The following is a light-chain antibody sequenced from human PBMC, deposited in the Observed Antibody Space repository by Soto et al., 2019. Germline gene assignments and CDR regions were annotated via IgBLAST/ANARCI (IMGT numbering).Light chain of an antibody. CDR3: QQRSSWIT. V-gene: IGKV3-11*01. CDR1: QSVGSS. J-gene: IGKJ5*01. CDR2: DAS. Sequence: EIVLTQSPAPLSLLPGARAPLSCRASQSVGSSLAWYQHKAGQAPRLLLYDASNRATGIPARFSGSGSGTDFTLTISSLEPEDFAVYYCQQRSSWITFGQGTRLEIE.